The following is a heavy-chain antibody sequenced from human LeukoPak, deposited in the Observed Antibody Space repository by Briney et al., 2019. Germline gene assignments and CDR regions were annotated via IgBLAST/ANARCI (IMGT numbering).Heavy chain of an antibody. J-gene: IGHJ6*04. CDR2: INRDGSST. V-gene: IGHV3-74*01. Sequence: GGSLRLSCAASGFTFSSYWMHWVRQAPGKGLVWVSRINRDGSSTRYADSVKGRFTISRDNAKNSLYLQMNSLRAEDTAVYYCARDGSLWSGYSGYPYWGKGTTVTVSS. D-gene: IGHD5-12*01. CDR3: ARDGSLWSGYSGYPY. CDR1: GFTFSSYW.